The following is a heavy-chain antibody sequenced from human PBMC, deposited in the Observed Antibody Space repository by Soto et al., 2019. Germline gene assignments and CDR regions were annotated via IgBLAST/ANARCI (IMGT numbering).Heavy chain of an antibody. CDR2: ISAHNGNT. Sequence: QVHLVQSGAEVKKPGASVKVSCKASGYTFTSYGITWVRQAPGQGLEWMGWISAHNGNTDYAQKLQGRVSVTRDNSTGTAYMALRSLRSDDTAVYYCARGRYGDYWGQGALVTVSS. CDR3: ARGRYGDY. V-gene: IGHV1-18*01. J-gene: IGHJ4*02. CDR1: GYTFTSYG. D-gene: IGHD1-1*01.